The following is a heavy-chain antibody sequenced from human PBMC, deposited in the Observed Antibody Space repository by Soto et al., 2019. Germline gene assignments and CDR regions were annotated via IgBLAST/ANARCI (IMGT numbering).Heavy chain of an antibody. V-gene: IGHV1-2*01. Sequence: QVQLVQSGAEVVKPGASVKVSCKASGATFTTYLFHWVRQAPGQGLEWLGRIFPGSGGTNYAQKFQGRVTRTRDTSINTAYMELSRLKSDDTGVDYCAREWQRGTDYWGQGAVITVSS. CDR1: GATFTTYL. D-gene: IGHD6-25*01. CDR2: IFPGSGGT. J-gene: IGHJ4*02. CDR3: AREWQRGTDY.